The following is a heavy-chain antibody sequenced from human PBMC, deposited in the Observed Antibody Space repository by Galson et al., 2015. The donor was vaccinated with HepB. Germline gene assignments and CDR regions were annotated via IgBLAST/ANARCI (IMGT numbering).Heavy chain of an antibody. J-gene: IGHJ4*02. CDR2: IYHSGST. Sequence: TLSLTCAVSGGSISSSNWWSWVRQPPGKGLEWIGEIYHSGSTNYNPSLKSRVTISVDKSKNQFSLKLSSVTAADTAVYYCARDLYEGTEDLYSSSWYGYDYWGQGTLVTVSS. CDR3: ARDLYEGTEDLYSSSWYGYDY. V-gene: IGHV4-4*02. D-gene: IGHD6-13*01. CDR1: GGSISSSNW.